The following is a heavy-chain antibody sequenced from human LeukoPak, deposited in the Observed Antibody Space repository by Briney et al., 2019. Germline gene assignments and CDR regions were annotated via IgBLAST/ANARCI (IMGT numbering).Heavy chain of an antibody. CDR2: MNPNSGNT. D-gene: IGHD5-12*01. V-gene: IGHV1-8*01. Sequence: GASVKVSCKASGHTFTSYDINWVRQATGQGLEWMGWMNPNSGNTGYAQKFQGRVTMTRITSISTAYMELSSLRSEDTAVYYCASLYSGYDYVNDAFDIWGQGTMVTVSS. CDR3: ASLYSGYDYVNDAFDI. CDR1: GHTFTSYD. J-gene: IGHJ3*02.